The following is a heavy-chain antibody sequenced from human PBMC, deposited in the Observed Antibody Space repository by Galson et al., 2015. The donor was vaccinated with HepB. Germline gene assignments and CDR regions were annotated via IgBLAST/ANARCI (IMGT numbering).Heavy chain of an antibody. CDR2: ISYDGSNK. Sequence: FLRLSCAASGFTFSSYGMHWVRQAPGKGLEWVAVISYDGSNKYYADSVKGRFTISRDNSKNTLYLQMNSLRAEDTAVYYCAKDRSGGYFDYWGQGTLVTVSS. CDR3: AKDRSGGYFDY. J-gene: IGHJ4*02. CDR1: GFTFSSYG. V-gene: IGHV3-30*18. D-gene: IGHD2-8*02.